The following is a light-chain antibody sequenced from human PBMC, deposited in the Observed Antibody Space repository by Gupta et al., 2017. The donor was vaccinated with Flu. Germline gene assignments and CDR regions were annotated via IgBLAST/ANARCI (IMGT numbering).Light chain of an antibody. CDR1: NIGSKS. CDR3: QVWPTGTDNPVV. Sequence: SYVLTQPPSVSVAPGQTARLTCGGTNIGSKSLDWSQRKPGQAPVLFIYDNSDRHSGNPERFSASNSGNTATLTVTKVDTGEEADYYCQVWPTGTDNPVVFGGGTKLTVL. CDR2: DNS. V-gene: IGLV3-21*02. J-gene: IGLJ3*02.